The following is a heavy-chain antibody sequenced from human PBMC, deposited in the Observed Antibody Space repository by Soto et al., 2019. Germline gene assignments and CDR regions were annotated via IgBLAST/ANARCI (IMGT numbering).Heavy chain of an antibody. CDR3: ARGNAIDV. CDR1: GASVSSDITS. CDR2: TYYRSKWFH. V-gene: IGHV6-1*01. D-gene: IGHD3-10*01. Sequence: QGQLQQSGPGLVKPSQTLSLTCAISGASVSSDITSWNWIRQSPSRGLEWLGRTYYRSKWFHDYAASVKSRITINPDTSKNQFSLELNSMTPEDTAVYYCARGNAIDVWGQGTVVTVSS. J-gene: IGHJ3*01.